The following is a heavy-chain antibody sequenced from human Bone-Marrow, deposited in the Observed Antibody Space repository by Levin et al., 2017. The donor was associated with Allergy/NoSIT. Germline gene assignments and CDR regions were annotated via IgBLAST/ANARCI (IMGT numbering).Heavy chain of an antibody. CDR3: ARDCPHLSYSSTWYYYYGMDV. V-gene: IGHV3-48*01. D-gene: IGHD6-13*01. CDR1: GFTFSNSS. Sequence: GGSLRLSCAASGFTFSNSSMNWVRQAPGKGLEWVSYISDSSISIFYADSVKGRFTISRDNAKNPLFLQMNSLRAEDTADYYCARDCPHLSYSSTWYYYYGMDVWGQGTTVTVSS. CDR2: ISDSSISI. J-gene: IGHJ6*02.